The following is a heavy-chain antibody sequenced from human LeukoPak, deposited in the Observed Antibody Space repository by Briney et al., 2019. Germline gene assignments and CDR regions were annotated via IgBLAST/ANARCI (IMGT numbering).Heavy chain of an antibody. V-gene: IGHV1-69*04. J-gene: IGHJ4*02. CDR1: GGTFSSYA. Sequence: ASVKVSCKASGGTFSSYAISWVRQAPGQGLEWMGRIIPILGIADYAQKFQGRVTITADKSTSTAYMELSSLRSEDTAVYCCARDVPPGYYFDYWGQGTLVTVSS. D-gene: IGHD3-10*01. CDR2: IIPILGIA. CDR3: ARDVPPGYYFDY.